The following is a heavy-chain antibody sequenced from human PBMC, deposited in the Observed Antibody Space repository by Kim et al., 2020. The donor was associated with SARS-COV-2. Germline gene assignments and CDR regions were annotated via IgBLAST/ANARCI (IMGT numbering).Heavy chain of an antibody. CDR2: ISYDGSNK. V-gene: IGHV3-30*04. CDR3: AREKPEQQRVIDAFDI. CDR1: GFTFSSYA. D-gene: IGHD6-13*01. J-gene: IGHJ3*02. Sequence: GGSLRLSCAASGFTFSSYAMHWVRQAPGKGLEWVAVISYDGSNKYYADSVKGRFTISRDNSKNTLYLQMNSLRAEDTAVYYCAREKPEQQRVIDAFDIWGQGTMVTVSS.